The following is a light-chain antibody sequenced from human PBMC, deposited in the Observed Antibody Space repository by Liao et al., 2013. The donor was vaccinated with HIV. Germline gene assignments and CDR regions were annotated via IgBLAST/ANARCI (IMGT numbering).Light chain of an antibody. Sequence: SYVLTQPPSVSVAPGRTATITCGGDNIGGKSVHWYQQKPGQAPVLVIYYDSDRPSGIPERFSGSNSGNTATLTISRVEAGDEADYYCQVWDSSSDHWVFGGGTKLTVL. V-gene: IGLV3-21*04. CDR1: NIGGKS. CDR3: QVWDSSSDHWV. J-gene: IGLJ3*02. CDR2: YDS.